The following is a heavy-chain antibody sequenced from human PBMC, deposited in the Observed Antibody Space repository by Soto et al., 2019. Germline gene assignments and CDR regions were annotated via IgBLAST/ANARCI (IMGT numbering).Heavy chain of an antibody. CDR1: GYSFTSYW. CDR2: IYPGDSDT. Sequence: GESLNISCKGSGYSFTSYWIGWVRQMPGKGLEWMGIIYPGDSDTRYSPSFQGQVTISADKSISTAYLQWSSLKASDTAMYYCAIRGGESSGYSRSSWFDPWGQGNQVTVYS. J-gene: IGHJ5*02. V-gene: IGHV5-51*01. D-gene: IGHD3-22*01. CDR3: AIRGGESSGYSRSSWFDP.